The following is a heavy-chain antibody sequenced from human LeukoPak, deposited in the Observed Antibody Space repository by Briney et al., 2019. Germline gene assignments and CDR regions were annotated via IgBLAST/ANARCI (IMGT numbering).Heavy chain of an antibody. CDR2: ISSSSSTI. V-gene: IGHV3-48*01. J-gene: IGHJ4*02. D-gene: IGHD1-7*01. CDR1: GFTFSSYS. CDR3: ARTAGVGWNYLPHSDY. Sequence: GGSLRLSCAASGFTFSSYSMNWVRQAPGKGLEWVSYISSSSSTIYYADSVKGQFTISRDNAKNSLYLQMNSLRAEDTAVYYCARTAGVGWNYLPHSDYWGQGTLVTVSS.